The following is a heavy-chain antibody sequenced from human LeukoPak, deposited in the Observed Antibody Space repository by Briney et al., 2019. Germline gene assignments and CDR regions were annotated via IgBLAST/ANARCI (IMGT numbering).Heavy chain of an antibody. Sequence: QTLSLTCAISGDSVSTKSAAWNWIRKSPSRGLEWLGRTYYRSKWYNDYADSVKRRITINPDTSRNEFSLHLRSITFEDAGVYFCARDRLTSGWFDIWGQGTVVSVSS. CDR3: ARDRLTSGWFDI. J-gene: IGHJ3*02. CDR2: TYYRSKWYN. V-gene: IGHV6-1*01. CDR1: GDSVSTKSAA. D-gene: IGHD6-19*01.